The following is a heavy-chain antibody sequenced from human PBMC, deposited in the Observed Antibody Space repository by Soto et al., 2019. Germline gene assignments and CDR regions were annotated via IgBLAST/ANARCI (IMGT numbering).Heavy chain of an antibody. CDR3: ARDLSEYSSSPLDY. D-gene: IGHD6-6*01. J-gene: IGHJ4*02. V-gene: IGHV3-33*01. CDR2: IWYDGSNK. CDR1: GFTFSSYG. Sequence: GGSLRLSCAASGFTFSSYGMHWVRQAPGKGLEWVAVIWYDGSNKYYADSVKGRFTISRDNSKNTLYLQMNSLRAEDTAVYYCARDLSEYSSSPLDYWGQGTLVTVPS.